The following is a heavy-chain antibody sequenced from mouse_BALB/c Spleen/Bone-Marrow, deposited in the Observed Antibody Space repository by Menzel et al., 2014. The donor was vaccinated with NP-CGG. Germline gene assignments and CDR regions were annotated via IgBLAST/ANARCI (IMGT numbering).Heavy chain of an antibody. CDR3: ARRGHGFGWFAH. CDR2: ILPGSGSS. J-gene: IGHJ3*01. Sequence: SGTELMKRGASVKISCQDTGYTFISYWLQWVNQRPGHGLAWVGAILPGSGSSNYNEKFKGKATFTADTSPNTAYLQLRSLTSEDSAVYYCARRGHGFGWFAHWGPGTLVTVSA. CDR1: GYTFISYW. V-gene: IGHV1-9*01. D-gene: IGHD1-2*01.